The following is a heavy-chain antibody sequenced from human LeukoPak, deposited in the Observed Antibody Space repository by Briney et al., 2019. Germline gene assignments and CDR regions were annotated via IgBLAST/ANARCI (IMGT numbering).Heavy chain of an antibody. D-gene: IGHD5-12*01. J-gene: IGHJ3*02. CDR3: ARGGGYEDAFDI. CDR1: GFTFSSYA. V-gene: IGHV3-23*01. CDR2: ISGSGGST. Sequence: GGSLRLSCTASGFTFSSYAMSWVRQAPGKGLEWVSAISGSGGSTYYADSVKGRFTISRDNSKNTLYLQMNSLRAEDTAVYYCARGGGYEDAFDIWGQGTMVTVSS.